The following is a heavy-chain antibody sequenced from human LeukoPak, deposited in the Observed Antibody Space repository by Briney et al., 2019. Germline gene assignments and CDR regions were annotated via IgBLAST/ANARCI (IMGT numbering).Heavy chain of an antibody. CDR1: GFTVSSNC. CDR3: ARVFGDGWYVDY. D-gene: IGHD6-19*01. J-gene: IGHJ4*02. V-gene: IGHV3-66*01. CDR2: IFVSGST. Sequence: GGSLRLSCAASGFTVSSNCMSWVRLAPGKGLEWVSVIFVSGSTYYADSVKGRFTISRDNSKNTLYLQMNSLRAEDTAVYYCARVFGDGWYVDYWGQGTLVTVSS.